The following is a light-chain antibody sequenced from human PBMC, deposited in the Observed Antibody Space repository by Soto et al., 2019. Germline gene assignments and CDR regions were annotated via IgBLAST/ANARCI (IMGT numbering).Light chain of an antibody. CDR3: QQYGSSPT. CDR2: ATS. Sequence: EIVLTQSPGTVALSPGESATLSCRARQSISRSDLAWYQHRPGQSPRLLIYATSSRATGIPDRFTGGGAGTGFTLTISRLEPEDSAVYYCQQYGSSPTFGGGTKVEIK. V-gene: IGKV3-20*01. J-gene: IGKJ4*01. CDR1: QSISRSD.